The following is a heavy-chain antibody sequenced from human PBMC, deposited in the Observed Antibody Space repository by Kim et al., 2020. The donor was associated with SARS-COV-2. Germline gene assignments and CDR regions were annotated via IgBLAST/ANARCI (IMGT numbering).Heavy chain of an antibody. CDR3: ARGKWDNGGFGY. V-gene: IGHV1-2*02. D-gene: IGHD1-26*01. J-gene: IGHJ4*02. Sequence: NYAQKFKGRVTMTRDTSISTAYMGLSRLRSDDTAVYYCARGKWDNGGFGYWGQGTLVTVSS.